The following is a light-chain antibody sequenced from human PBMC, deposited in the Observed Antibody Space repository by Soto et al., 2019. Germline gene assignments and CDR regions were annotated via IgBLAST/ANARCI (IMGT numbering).Light chain of an antibody. CDR1: RGIRGW. Sequence: DLQMTQSPSSVSASVGARVTFTCRAGRGIRGWLGWYQQKPGKAPKLLIYAASSLQSGVPSRFSGSGSGTDFTLTISSLQPEDFATYYCQQANSFPFTFGGGTKVEIK. V-gene: IGKV1D-12*01. CDR3: QQANSFPFT. CDR2: AAS. J-gene: IGKJ4*01.